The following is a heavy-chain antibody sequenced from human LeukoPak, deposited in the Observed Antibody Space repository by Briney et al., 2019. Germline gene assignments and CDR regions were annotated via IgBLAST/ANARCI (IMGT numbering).Heavy chain of an antibody. V-gene: IGHV3-48*01. J-gene: IGHJ4*02. Sequence: GGCLRLSCAASGSSFSSYSMNWVREAAGKGLGWILYISSGSSTIFYADSVKGRFTISRDNAKNSLYLQMNSARATDTADYDCASDFSGGSSRYGRQGTLASDSS. CDR1: GSSFSSYS. CDR2: ISSGSSTI. CDR3: ASDFSGGSSRY. D-gene: IGHD2-15*01.